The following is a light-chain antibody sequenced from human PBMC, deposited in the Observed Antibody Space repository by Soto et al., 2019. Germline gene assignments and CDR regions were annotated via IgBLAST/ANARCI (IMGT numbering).Light chain of an antibody. V-gene: IGLV2-11*01. CDR3: CSYAGSYTFV. Sequence: QSELTQPRSLSGFPGQSGTISCTGTSSDVGGYNYVSWYQQHPGKAPKLMIYDVSKRPSGVPDRFSGSKSGNTASLTISGLQAEDEADYYCCSYAGSYTFVFGGGTQLT. CDR1: SSDVGGYNY. CDR2: DVS. J-gene: IGLJ2*01.